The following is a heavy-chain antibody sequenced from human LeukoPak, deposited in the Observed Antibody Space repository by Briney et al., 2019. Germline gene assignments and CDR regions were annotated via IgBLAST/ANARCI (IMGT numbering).Heavy chain of an antibody. D-gene: IGHD1-1*01. CDR2: MDYSGSA. CDR3: ARSGVPTARFDS. J-gene: IGHJ4*02. CDR1: GGSIGSNY. V-gene: IGHV4-59*01. Sequence: PSETLSLTCSVSGGSIGSNYWNWIRQPPGKGLEWIGYMDYSGSADYNPSPKSRVTMSVDTSNNRFSLKVTSVTTADTAIYYCARSGVPTARFDSWGQGTLVTVSS.